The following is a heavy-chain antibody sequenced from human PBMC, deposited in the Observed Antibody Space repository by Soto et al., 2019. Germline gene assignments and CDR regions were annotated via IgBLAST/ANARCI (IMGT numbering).Heavy chain of an antibody. CDR1: GFTFSSYG. Sequence: VSLRLSCAASGFTFSSYGMNWVRQAPGKGLEWVSYISSSSSSIYYADSVKGRFTISRDNAKSSLYLQMNSLRDEDTAVYYCARDPGTTFGAFDIWGQGTMVTVSS. CDR2: ISSSSSSI. CDR3: ARDPGTTFGAFDI. V-gene: IGHV3-48*02. D-gene: IGHD1-7*01. J-gene: IGHJ3*02.